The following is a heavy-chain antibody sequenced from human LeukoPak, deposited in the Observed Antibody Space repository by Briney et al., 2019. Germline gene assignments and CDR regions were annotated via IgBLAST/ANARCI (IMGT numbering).Heavy chain of an antibody. CDR3: AKDDAWGRFYH. D-gene: IGHD3-16*01. V-gene: IGHV3-23*01. CDR2: SSSIGGRT. Sequence: GGSLRLSCAASGFTFSSYSMNWVRQAPGKGLEWVSGSSSIGGRTYYADSVKGRFTVTRDNSRDTLHLQMNSLRAEDTGVYYCAKDDAWGRFYHWGQGTPVTVSS. J-gene: IGHJ1*01. CDR1: GFTFSSYS.